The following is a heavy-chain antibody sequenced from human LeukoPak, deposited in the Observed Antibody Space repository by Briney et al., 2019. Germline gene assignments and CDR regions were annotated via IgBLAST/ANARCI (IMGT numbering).Heavy chain of an antibody. V-gene: IGHV3-30*03. J-gene: IGHJ6*03. CDR3: VRSPNYFNMDV. CDR1: GFTFSNYV. CDR2: ISYDGTNK. Sequence: GESLTLSCAASGFTFSNYVIHWVRQAPGKGLEWLAVISYDGTNKYYADFVKGRFTISRDHSQSTVDLQMNTLGGADTAVYYCVRSPNYFNMDVWGKGTTVTVSS.